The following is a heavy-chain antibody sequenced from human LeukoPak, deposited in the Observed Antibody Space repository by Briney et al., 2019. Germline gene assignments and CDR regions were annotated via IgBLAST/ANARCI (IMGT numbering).Heavy chain of an antibody. CDR2: MNPNSGNT. D-gene: IGHD6-13*01. V-gene: IGHV1-8*01. J-gene: IGHJ1*01. CDR1: GYTFTSYD. CDR3: ARVSSSSWPEYFQH. Sequence: ASVKVSCKASGYTFTSYDINWVRQATGQGLEWMGWMNPNSGNTGYAQKFQGRVTMTRNTSISTAYMELNSLRSEDTAVYYCARVSSSSWPEYFQHWGQGTLVTVSS.